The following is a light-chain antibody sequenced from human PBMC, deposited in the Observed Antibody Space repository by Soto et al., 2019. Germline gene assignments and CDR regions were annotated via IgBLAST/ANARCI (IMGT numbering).Light chain of an antibody. CDR3: QQYNSWLWT. V-gene: IGKV3-15*01. CDR1: QSVSSN. J-gene: IGKJ1*01. CDR2: GAS. Sequence: EIVMTQSPATLCVFPGERATLSWMASQSVSSNLAWYQQKPGQAPRLLIYGASARATGIPARFGGSGSGTEFTLIISSLQSEDSAVYYCQQYNSWLWTFGQGTKVDI.